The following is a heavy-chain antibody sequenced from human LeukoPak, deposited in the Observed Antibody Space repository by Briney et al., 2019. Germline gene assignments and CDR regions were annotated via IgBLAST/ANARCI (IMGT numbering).Heavy chain of an antibody. CDR2: INPTSGST. J-gene: IGHJ4*02. D-gene: IGHD3-22*01. V-gene: IGHV1-46*01. Sequence: ASVKVSCKASGGTFSTFAISWVRQAPGQGLEWMGIINPTSGSTSYAQKFQGRVTMTRDTSTSTVYMELSSLRSEDTAVYYCASGSYYYDSSGLDYWGQGTLVTVSS. CDR3: ASGSYYYDSSGLDY. CDR1: GGTFSTFA.